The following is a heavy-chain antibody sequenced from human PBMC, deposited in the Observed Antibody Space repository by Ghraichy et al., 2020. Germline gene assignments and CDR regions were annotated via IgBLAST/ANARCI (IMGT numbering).Heavy chain of an antibody. Sequence: ASVKVSCKASGYTFTTYYMYWVRQAPGQGLEWMGIINPSGGSTSYTQKFQGRVTMTRDTSTSTVYMELSSLRSEDTAVYYCARGPGNYYFDYWGQGTLVTVSS. CDR2: INPSGGST. V-gene: IGHV1-46*01. D-gene: IGHD3-10*01. CDR3: ARGPGNYYFDY. J-gene: IGHJ4*02. CDR1: GYTFTTYY.